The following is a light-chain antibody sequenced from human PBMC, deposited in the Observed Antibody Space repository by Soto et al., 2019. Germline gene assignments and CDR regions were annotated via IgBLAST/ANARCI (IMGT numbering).Light chain of an antibody. CDR3: QQYNNWPPWT. Sequence: ILMTQSPATLSVSPGERATLSCRASQSVSNNLAWYQQKPGQAPRLLIYDASTRATGIPARFSGSGSGTDFTLTISRLQSEDFAVYYCQQYNNWPPWTFGQGTKVEIK. V-gene: IGKV3-15*01. J-gene: IGKJ1*01. CDR1: QSVSNN. CDR2: DAS.